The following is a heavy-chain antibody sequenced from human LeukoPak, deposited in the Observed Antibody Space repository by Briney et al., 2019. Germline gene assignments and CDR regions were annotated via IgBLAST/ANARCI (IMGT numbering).Heavy chain of an antibody. CDR1: GFTFSSYG. J-gene: IGHJ3*02. CDR3: ARGRVGATLDI. V-gene: IGHV3-30*03. D-gene: IGHD1-26*01. CDR2: ISYDGSNK. Sequence: PGGSLRLSCAASGFTFSSYGMSWVRQAPGKGLEWVAVISYDGSNKYYADSVKGRFTISRDNSKNTLYLQMNSLRAEDTAVYYCARGRVGATLDIWGQGTMVTVSS.